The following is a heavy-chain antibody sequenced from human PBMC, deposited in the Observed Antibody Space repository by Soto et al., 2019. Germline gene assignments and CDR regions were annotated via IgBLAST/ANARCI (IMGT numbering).Heavy chain of an antibody. J-gene: IGHJ4*02. Sequence: RGESLKISCKGSGYSFTTYWIAWVRQMPGKGLEWMGIIYPGDFDTRYSPSFQGQVTISADKSISTAYLQWSSLKASDTAMYYCARRLSPLDPYYFDYWGQGTLVTVSS. CDR3: ARRLSPLDPYYFDY. V-gene: IGHV5-51*01. CDR2: IYPGDFDT. CDR1: GYSFTTYW.